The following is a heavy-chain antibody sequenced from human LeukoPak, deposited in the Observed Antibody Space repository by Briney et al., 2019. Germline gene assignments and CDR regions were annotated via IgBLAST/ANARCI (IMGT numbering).Heavy chain of an antibody. J-gene: IGHJ3*02. CDR2: ISAYNGNT. V-gene: IGHV1-18*01. CDR3: ARDRGSIVGAVGRGAFDI. CDR1: GYIFTSYG. Sequence: ASVTVSCKASGYIFTSYGISWVRQAPGQGLEWMGWISAYNGNTNYAQKLQGRLTMTTDTSTRTAYMELRSLRSDDTAVYYCARDRGSIVGAVGRGAFDIWGQGTMVTVSS. D-gene: IGHD1-26*01.